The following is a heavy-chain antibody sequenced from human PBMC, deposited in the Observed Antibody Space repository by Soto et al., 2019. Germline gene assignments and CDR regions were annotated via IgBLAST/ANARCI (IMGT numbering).Heavy chain of an antibody. Sequence: VQLVESGGGLVKPGGSLRLSCAASGFTFSSYSMNWVRQAPGKGLEWVSSISSSSSYIYYADSVKGRFTISRDNAKNSLYLQMNSLRAEDTAVYYCATKWELTDFDYWGQGTLVTVSS. CDR2: ISSSSSYI. CDR3: ATKWELTDFDY. D-gene: IGHD1-26*01. V-gene: IGHV3-21*01. J-gene: IGHJ4*02. CDR1: GFTFSSYS.